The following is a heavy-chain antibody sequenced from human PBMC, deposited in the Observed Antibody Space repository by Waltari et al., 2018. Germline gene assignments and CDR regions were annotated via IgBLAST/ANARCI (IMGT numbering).Heavy chain of an antibody. J-gene: IGHJ1*01. Sequence: QVQLQESGPGLVKPSETLSLTCTVSGGSISSYYWSWIRQPPGKGLEWIGYIYYSGSTNYNPSLKSRVTISVDTSKNQFSLKLSSVTAADTAVYYCARGGSRPLQHWGQGTLVTVSS. CDR1: GGSISSYY. CDR2: IYYSGST. CDR3: ARGGSRPLQH. D-gene: IGHD6-13*01. V-gene: IGHV4-59*08.